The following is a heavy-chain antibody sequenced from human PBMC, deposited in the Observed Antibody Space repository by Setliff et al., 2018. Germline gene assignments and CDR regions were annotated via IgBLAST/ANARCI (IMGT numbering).Heavy chain of an antibody. J-gene: IGHJ4*02. V-gene: IGHV1-3*03. Sequence: ASVKVSCKASGYSFTLYAMHWMRQAPGQRLEWMGWMNIDNRKTEYSQEFRDRVTFTRDTFAETAYMELRSLTSDDMAVYYCARGYCDGIGCPAPLYYFDSWGQGTLVTVSS. CDR2: MNIDNRKT. CDR1: GYSFTLYA. CDR3: ARGYCDGIGCPAPLYYFDS. D-gene: IGHD2-21*01.